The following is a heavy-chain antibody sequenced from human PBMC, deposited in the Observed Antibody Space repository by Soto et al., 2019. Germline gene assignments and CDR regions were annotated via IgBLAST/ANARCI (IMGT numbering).Heavy chain of an antibody. J-gene: IGHJ6*02. CDR1: GFTLSSYA. CDR2: ISSNGGST. CDR3: VKDHYDSSGYYYYYYGMDV. D-gene: IGHD3-22*01. Sequence: PGGSLRLSCSASGFTLSSYAMHWVRQAPGKGLEYVSAISSNGGSTYYADSVKGRFTISRDNSKNTLYLQMSSLRAEDRAGYYCVKDHYDSSGYYYYYYGMDVWGQGTTVTVSS. V-gene: IGHV3-64D*08.